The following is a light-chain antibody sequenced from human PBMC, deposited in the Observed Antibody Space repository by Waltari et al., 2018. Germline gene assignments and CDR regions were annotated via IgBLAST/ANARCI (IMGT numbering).Light chain of an antibody. V-gene: IGLV1-44*01. J-gene: IGLJ2*01. CDR2: NTH. CDR1: NSNIGTTA. Sequence: QSVVTQSPSASGTPGQTVTIPCSGDNSNIGTTAVSWYKHLPGTAPTLLIYNTHQRASGVPDRFSASRSGTSASLAISGLQSDDEADYYCAAWDDSVKDWKFGGGTRLTVL. CDR3: AAWDDSVKDWK.